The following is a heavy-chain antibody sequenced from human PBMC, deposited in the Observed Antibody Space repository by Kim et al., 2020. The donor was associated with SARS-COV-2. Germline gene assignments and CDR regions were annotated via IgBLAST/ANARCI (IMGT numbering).Heavy chain of an antibody. CDR2: INWNIGST. J-gene: IGHJ6*03. Sequence: GGSLRLSFAASGFTFDDYGMSWIRQAPGKVLEWVSCINWNIGSTSYADSVKGRFTISRDNAKNSLYLQMNSLRAEDTALYHCAREVAAGPLRLSYYYYYMDVWGKETTVNVSS. V-gene: IGHV3-20*02. CDR1: GFTFDDYG. CDR3: AREVAAGPLRLSYYYYYMDV. D-gene: IGHD2-15*01.